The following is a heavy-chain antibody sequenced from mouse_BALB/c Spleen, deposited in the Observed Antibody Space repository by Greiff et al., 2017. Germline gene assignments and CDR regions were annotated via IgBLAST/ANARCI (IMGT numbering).Heavy chain of an antibody. D-gene: IGHD3-2*01. Sequence: QVQLKQSGAELVRPGTSVKVSCKASGYAFTNYLIEWVKQRPGQGLEWIGVINPGSGGTNYNEKFKGKATLTADKSSSTAYMQLSSLTSDDSAVYFCAIRQLGLPWFAYWGQGTLVTVSA. V-gene: IGHV1-54*01. CDR1: GYAFTNYL. CDR2: INPGSGGT. J-gene: IGHJ3*01. CDR3: AIRQLGLPWFAY.